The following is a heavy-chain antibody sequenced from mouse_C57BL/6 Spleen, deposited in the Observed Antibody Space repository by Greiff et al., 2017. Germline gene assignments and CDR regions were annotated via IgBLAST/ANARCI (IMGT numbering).Heavy chain of an antibody. CDR2: IYPRDGST. D-gene: IGHD2-3*01. CDR1: GYTFTSYD. V-gene: IGHV1-85*01. CDR3: ARYDGDYDWYLDV. J-gene: IGHJ1*03. Sequence: VQLQQSGPELVKPGASVKLSCKASGYTFTSYDINWVKQRPGQGLEWIGWIYPRDGSTKYNEKFKGKATLTVDTSSSTAYMELHSLTSEDAAVYFCARYDGDYDWYLDVWGTGTTVTVSS.